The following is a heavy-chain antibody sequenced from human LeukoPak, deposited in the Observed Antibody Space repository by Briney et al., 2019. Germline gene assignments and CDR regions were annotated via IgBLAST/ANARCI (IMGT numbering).Heavy chain of an antibody. J-gene: IGHJ4*02. CDR1: GYSFTNYW. Sequence: GESLKISCKGSGYSFTNYWVGWVRQMPGKGLEWIGIIYPGDSDTRMSPSVQGHITISADKSISTAYLQWSSLKASDTAIYYCARSKPIVAGGSFAFWGQGTLVTVSS. D-gene: IGHD2-15*01. V-gene: IGHV5-51*01. CDR2: IYPGDSDT. CDR3: ARSKPIVAGGSFAF.